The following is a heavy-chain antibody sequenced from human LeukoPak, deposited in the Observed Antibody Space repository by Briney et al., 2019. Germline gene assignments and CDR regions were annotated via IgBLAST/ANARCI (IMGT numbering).Heavy chain of an antibody. CDR2: ISGSGDST. CDR3: TKGLYGSGSSPDF. J-gene: IGHJ4*02. V-gene: IGHV3-23*01. Sequence: GGSPRLSCVASGFIFRNYAMTWVRQAPGKGLEWVSAISGSGDSTSYADAVKGRLTISRDNAKNTVYLQMNSLRAEDTAVYYCTKGLYGSGSSPDFWGQGVLVTVSS. CDR1: GFIFRNYA. D-gene: IGHD3-10*01.